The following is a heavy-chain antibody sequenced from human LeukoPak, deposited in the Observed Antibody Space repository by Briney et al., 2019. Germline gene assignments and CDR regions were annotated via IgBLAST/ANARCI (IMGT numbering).Heavy chain of an antibody. CDR3: AREWREDIVVVPAAFNWFDP. CDR2: IIPIFGTA. CDR1: GGTFSSYA. J-gene: IGHJ5*02. V-gene: IGHV1-69*13. Sequence: ASVKVSCKASGGTFSSYAISWVRQAPGQGLEWMGGIIPIFGTANYAQKFQGRVTITADESTSTAYMELSRLRSDDTAVYYCAREWREDIVVVPAAFNWFDPWGQGTLVTVSS. D-gene: IGHD2-2*01.